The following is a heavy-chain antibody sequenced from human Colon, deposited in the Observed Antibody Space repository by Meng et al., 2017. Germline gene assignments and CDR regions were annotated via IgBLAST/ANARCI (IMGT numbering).Heavy chain of an antibody. D-gene: IGHD6-19*01. J-gene: IGHJ4*02. Sequence: QLQLVQFGAEVKKPGASVRFSCKASGYTFTHHGISWIRQAPGQGLEWMGWISCYNGDTNYAQKLQGRVTMTTDTSTNTAYMDLRGLRSDDTAVYYCARDPSNTSGRYAYFDYWGQGTLVTVSS. CDR2: ISCYNGDT. CDR3: ARDPSNTSGRYAYFDY. CDR1: GYTFTHHG. V-gene: IGHV1-18*01.